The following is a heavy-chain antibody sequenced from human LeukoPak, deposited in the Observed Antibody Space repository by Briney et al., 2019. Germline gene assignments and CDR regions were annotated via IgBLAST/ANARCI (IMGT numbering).Heavy chain of an antibody. D-gene: IGHD6-13*01. CDR1: GYSISSGYY. CDR2: IHDTGST. V-gene: IGHV4-38-2*02. CDR3: ASSSWYTSPAD. Sequence: SETLSLTCTVSGYSISSGYYWSWIRQPPGKGLEWIGYIHDTGSTYYNPSLKSRVTISIDRSENHFSLKLSSVTAADTAVYYCASSSWYTSPADWGQGTLVTVSS. J-gene: IGHJ4*02.